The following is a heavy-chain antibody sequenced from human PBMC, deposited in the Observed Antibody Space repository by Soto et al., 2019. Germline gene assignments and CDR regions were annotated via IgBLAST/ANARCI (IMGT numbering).Heavy chain of an antibody. J-gene: IGHJ4*02. CDR2: ISAYNGNT. CDR1: GYTFTSYG. CDR3: AREGPPAYCSGGSCYCDY. D-gene: IGHD2-15*01. Sequence: QVQLVQSGAEVKKPGASVKVSCKASGYTFTSYGISWVRQAPGQGLEWMGWISAYNGNTNYAQKLQGRVTMTTDTSTSTAYMELRSLRSDETAVYYCAREGPPAYCSGGSCYCDYWGQGTLVTVSS. V-gene: IGHV1-18*01.